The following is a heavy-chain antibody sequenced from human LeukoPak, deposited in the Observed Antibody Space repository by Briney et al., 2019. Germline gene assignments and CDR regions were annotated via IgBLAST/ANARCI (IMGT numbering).Heavy chain of an antibody. Sequence: ASVKVSCKASGYTFTSYYMHWVRQAPGQGLEWMGIINLSGGSTSYAQKFQGRVTITADKSTSTAYMELSSLRSEDTAVYYCAREETYSYGKGYWGQGTLVTVSS. D-gene: IGHD5-18*01. J-gene: IGHJ4*02. V-gene: IGHV1-46*01. CDR1: GYTFTSYY. CDR3: AREETYSYGKGY. CDR2: INLSGGST.